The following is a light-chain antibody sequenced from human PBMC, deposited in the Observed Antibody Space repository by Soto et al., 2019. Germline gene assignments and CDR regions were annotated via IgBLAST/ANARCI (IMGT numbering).Light chain of an antibody. V-gene: IGKV3-20*01. CDR2: GAS. CDR1: QRVSSSY. J-gene: IGKJ1*01. CDR3: QQYGSSPET. Sequence: EIVLKQSPGTPSFSPGEKDTPSCRASQRVSSSYLAWYQQKPGQAPRLLIYGASSRATGIPDRFSGSVSGTDFTLTISRLEPEDFAVYYCQQYGSSPETFGQGTKV.